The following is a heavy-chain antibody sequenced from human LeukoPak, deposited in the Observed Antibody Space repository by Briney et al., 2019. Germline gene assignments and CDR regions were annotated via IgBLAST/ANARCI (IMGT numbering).Heavy chain of an antibody. Sequence: GGSLRLSCAASGFTFSSYAMSWVRQAPGKGLEWVSAISGSGGSTHYADSVKGRFTISRDNSKNTLYLQMNSLRAEDTAVYYCARDLIVGATGFDYWGQGTLVTVSS. CDR1: GFTFSSYA. D-gene: IGHD1-26*01. J-gene: IGHJ4*02. V-gene: IGHV3-23*01. CDR3: ARDLIVGATGFDY. CDR2: ISGSGGST.